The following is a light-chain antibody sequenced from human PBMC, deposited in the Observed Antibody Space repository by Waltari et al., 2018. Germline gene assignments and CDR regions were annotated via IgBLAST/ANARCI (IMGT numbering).Light chain of an antibody. CDR1: ALPKQY. V-gene: IGLV3-10*01. CDR3: YSSESSGSYRV. J-gene: IGLJ3*02. Sequence: SYELTQPPSVSVSPGQSARITCSGDALPKQYAYWYQQKSGQAPVLVIYEDNKRPSEIPERFSGSSSGTMATLTISGAQVDDEADYYCYSSESSGSYRVFGGGTKLTVL. CDR2: EDN.